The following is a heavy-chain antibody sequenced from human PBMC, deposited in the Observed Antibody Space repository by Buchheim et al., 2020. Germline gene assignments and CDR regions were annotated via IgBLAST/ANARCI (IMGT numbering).Heavy chain of an antibody. CDR2: IYYSGST. D-gene: IGHD3-16*02. J-gene: IGHJ5*02. CDR3: AGGNYDYVWGNYRNPDWFDP. V-gene: IGHV4-30-4*01. Sequence: QVQLQESGPGLVKPSQTLSLTCTVSGGSISSGDYYWSWIRQPPGKGLEWIGTIYYSGSTYYNPSLKSRVNISVNTSKKQFSLKLSSVTAADTAVYYCAGGNYDYVWGNYRNPDWFDPWGQGTL. CDR1: GGSISSGDYY.